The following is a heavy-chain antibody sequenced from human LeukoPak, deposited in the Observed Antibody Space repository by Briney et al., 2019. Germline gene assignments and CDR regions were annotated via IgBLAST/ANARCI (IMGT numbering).Heavy chain of an antibody. CDR2: IYYSGRT. V-gene: IGHV4-59*01. J-gene: IGHJ5*02. D-gene: IGHD2-21*01. CDR1: GFTFDDYA. CDR3: ARFGVIGSNVYNWFDP. Sequence: SGGSLRLSCAASGFTFDDYAMHWIRQPPGKGLEWIGYIYYSGRTNYNPSLKSRVTIPIDTSKNQFSLKLSSVTAADTAVYYCARFGVIGSNVYNWFDPWGPGILVTVSS.